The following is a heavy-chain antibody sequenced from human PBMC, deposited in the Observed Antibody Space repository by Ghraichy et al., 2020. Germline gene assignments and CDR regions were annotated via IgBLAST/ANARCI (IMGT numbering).Heavy chain of an antibody. CDR2: ISSSSSTI. V-gene: IGHV3-48*02. D-gene: IGHD2-8*01. CDR1: GFTFSIYY. Sequence: ESLNISCEASGFTFSIYYMNWVRQAPGKGLEWVSFISSSSSTIYYADSVKGRFTISRDNDKNSLYLQMNSLREEDTAMYYCARVHGDWFDSWGQGTLVTVSS. CDR3: ARVHGDWFDS. J-gene: IGHJ5*01.